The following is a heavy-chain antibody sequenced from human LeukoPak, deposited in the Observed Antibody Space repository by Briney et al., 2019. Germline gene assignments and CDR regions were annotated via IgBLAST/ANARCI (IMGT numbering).Heavy chain of an antibody. Sequence: SQTLSLTCTVSGGSISSGSYYWTWIRQPPGKGLEWIGYIDHTGTTNYNPSLNSRVTISRDTSKNHFSLQLSSVTAADTAVYFCARGRVSSSTWHSTYYYYFYMDVWGKGTTVTVSS. CDR2: IDHTGTT. V-gene: IGHV4-61*03. CDR1: GGSISSGSYY. CDR3: ARGRVSSSTWHSTYYYYFYMDV. J-gene: IGHJ6*03. D-gene: IGHD4-11*01.